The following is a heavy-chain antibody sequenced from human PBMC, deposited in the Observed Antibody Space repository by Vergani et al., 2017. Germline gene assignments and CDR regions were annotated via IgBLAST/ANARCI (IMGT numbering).Heavy chain of an antibody. CDR2: IYYSGST. J-gene: IGHJ4*02. V-gene: IGHV4-59*12. Sequence: QVQLQESGPGLVKPSETLSLTCTVSGGSISSYYWSWIRQPPGKGLEWIGYIYYSGSTNYNPSLKSRVTISVDTSKNQFSLKLSSVTAADTAVYYCARGGLGSYYPTTFDYWGQGTLVTVSS. D-gene: IGHD1-26*01. CDR1: GGSISSYY. CDR3: ARGGLGSYYPTTFDY.